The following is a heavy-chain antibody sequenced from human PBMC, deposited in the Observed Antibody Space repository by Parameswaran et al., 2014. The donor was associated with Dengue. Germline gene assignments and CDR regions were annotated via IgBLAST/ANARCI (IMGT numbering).Heavy chain of an antibody. CDR3: ARSGRAMYYDFWSGYQRPSIRHENYYMDV. CDR2: INHSGST. J-gene: IGHJ6*03. D-gene: IGHD3-3*01. Sequence: VRQGSRKGLEWIGEINHSGSTNYNPSLKSRVTISVDTSKNQFSLKLSSVTAADTAVYYCARSGRAMYYDFWSGYQRPSIRHENYYMDVWGKGTTVTVSS. V-gene: IGHV4-34*01.